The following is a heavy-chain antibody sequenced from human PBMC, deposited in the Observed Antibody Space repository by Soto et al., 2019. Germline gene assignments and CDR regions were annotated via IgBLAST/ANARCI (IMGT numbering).Heavy chain of an antibody. CDR2: INHSGST. J-gene: IGHJ4*02. V-gene: IGHV4-4*02. CDR1: GDSINSTDW. CDR3: AGDDILTGYCLFDY. Sequence: PSESLSLTCAVSGDSINSTDWWNWVRQPPGKGLEWIGEINHSGSTNYNPSLKSRVTISVDTSKNQFSLKLSSVTAADTAVYYCAGDDILTGYCLFDYWGQGTLVTVSS. D-gene: IGHD3-9*01.